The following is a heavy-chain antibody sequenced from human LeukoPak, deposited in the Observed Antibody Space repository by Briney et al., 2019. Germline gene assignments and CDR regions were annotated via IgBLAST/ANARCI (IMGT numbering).Heavy chain of an antibody. CDR1: GYTFTGYY. CDR2: ANPSTGGT. D-gene: IGHD3-22*01. J-gene: IGHJ4*02. CDR3: ARDPAIYYESDYYFDN. V-gene: IGHV1-2*02. Sequence: GASVKVSCKASGYTFTGYYMHWMRQAPGQGLEWMGWANPSTGGTNYAQKFQGRVTMTRDTSITTAYMELTSLRSGDTAVYYCARDPAIYYESDYYFDNWGQGTLVTVSS.